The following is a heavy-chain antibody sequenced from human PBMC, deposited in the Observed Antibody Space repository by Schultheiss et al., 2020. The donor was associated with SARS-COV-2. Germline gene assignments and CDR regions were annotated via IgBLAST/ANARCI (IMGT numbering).Heavy chain of an antibody. Sequence: ASVKVSCKASGYTFTGYYMHWVRQAPGQGLEWMGRINPNNGGTNYAQIFQGRVTMTRDTSISTAYMELSRLRSDDTAVYYCAVPHYEGSGLNKSEGDYWGQGTLVTVSS. CDR2: INPNNGGT. D-gene: IGHD3-10*01. V-gene: IGHV1-2*06. J-gene: IGHJ4*02. CDR1: GYTFTGYY. CDR3: AVPHYEGSGLNKSEGDY.